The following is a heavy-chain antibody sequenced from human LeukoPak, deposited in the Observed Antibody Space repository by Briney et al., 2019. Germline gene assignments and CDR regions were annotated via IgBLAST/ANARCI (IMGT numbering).Heavy chain of an antibody. Sequence: PSETLSLTCAVYGGSFSGYYWSWIRQPPGKGLEWIGEINHSGSTNYNPSLKSRVTISVDTSKNQFSLKLSSVTAADTAVYYCASPAGGSGTPRDYWGQGTLVTVSS. CDR1: GGSFSGYY. J-gene: IGHJ4*02. D-gene: IGHD3-10*01. CDR3: ASPAGGSGTPRDY. CDR2: INHSGST. V-gene: IGHV4-34*01.